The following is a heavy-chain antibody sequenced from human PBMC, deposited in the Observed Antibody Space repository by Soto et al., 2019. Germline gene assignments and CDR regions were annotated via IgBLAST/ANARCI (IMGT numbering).Heavy chain of an antibody. Sequence: PGGSLRPSCAASGFTFSSYAMHWVRQAPGKGLEWVAVISYDGSNKYYADSVKGRFTISRDNSKNTLYLQMNSLRAEDTAVYYCARSDVSYDFWSGYYLSSYYYYYGMDVWGQGTTVTVSS. CDR2: ISYDGSNK. CDR3: ARSDVSYDFWSGYYLSSYYYYYGMDV. J-gene: IGHJ6*02. V-gene: IGHV3-30-3*01. D-gene: IGHD3-3*01. CDR1: GFTFSSYA.